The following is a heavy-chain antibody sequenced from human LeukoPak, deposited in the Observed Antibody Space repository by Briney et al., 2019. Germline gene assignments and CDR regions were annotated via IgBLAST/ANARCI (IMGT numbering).Heavy chain of an antibody. V-gene: IGHV4-30-4*01. CDR3: AGTVVPAAILIL. CDR1: GGSISSGDYY. D-gene: IGHD2-2*02. CDR2: IYHSGST. J-gene: IGHJ4*02. Sequence: SETLSLTCTVSGGSISSGDYYWSWIRQPPGKGLEWIGYIYHSGSTYYNPSLKSRVTISVDRSKNQFSLKLSSVTAADTAVYYCAGTVVPAAILILWGQGTLVTVSS.